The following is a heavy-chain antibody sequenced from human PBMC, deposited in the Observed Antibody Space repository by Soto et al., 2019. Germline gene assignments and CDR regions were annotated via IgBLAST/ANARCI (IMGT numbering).Heavy chain of an antibody. D-gene: IGHD3-10*01. CDR3: VRTAGAVTFYFKN. CDR2: VSPADSET. Sequence: PGESLKISCTASGYPFAYNWTGWVRQKSGKGLEWMGIVSPADSETRYSPSFEGQVTISADKSLGTAYLQWSSLKASDSAIYYCVRTAGAVTFYFKNWGKGTLVTVS. CDR1: GYPFAYNW. V-gene: IGHV5-51*01. J-gene: IGHJ4*02.